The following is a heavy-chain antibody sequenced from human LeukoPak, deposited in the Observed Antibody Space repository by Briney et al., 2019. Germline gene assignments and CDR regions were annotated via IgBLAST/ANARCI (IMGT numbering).Heavy chain of an antibody. CDR1: VYTFSNYR. CDR2: IKPNSGDT. Sequence: ASVKVSCKASVYTFSNYRVYWVRQAPGQGLEWMGYIKPNSGDTSYAQSFQGRVTMTRDTSINTAYMDLSRLRSDDTAVYFCARGYTSSWSQYYFDSWGQGTLVTVSS. D-gene: IGHD6-13*01. J-gene: IGHJ4*02. CDR3: ARGYTSSWSQYYFDS. V-gene: IGHV1-2*02.